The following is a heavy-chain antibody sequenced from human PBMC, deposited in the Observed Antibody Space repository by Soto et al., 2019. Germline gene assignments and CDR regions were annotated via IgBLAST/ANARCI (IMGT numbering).Heavy chain of an antibody. CDR1: GGSLSSGGYS. Sequence: PSETLSLTCAVSGGSLSSGGYSWSWIRQPPGKGLEWIGYIYHSGSTYYNPSLKSRVTISVDRSKNQFSLKLSSVTAADTAVYYCARAYYDSSGYYYEPTDAFDIWGQGTMVTVSS. J-gene: IGHJ3*02. D-gene: IGHD3-22*01. V-gene: IGHV4-30-2*01. CDR2: IYHSGST. CDR3: ARAYYDSSGYYYEPTDAFDI.